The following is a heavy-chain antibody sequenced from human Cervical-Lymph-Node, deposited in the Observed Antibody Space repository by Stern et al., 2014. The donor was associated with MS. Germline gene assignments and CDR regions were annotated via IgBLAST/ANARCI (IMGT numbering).Heavy chain of an antibody. CDR1: GDSISSTSYY. V-gene: IGHV4-39*01. D-gene: IGHD4-17*01. J-gene: IGHJ4*02. CDR2: IHYGGST. Sequence: VQLQESGPGLVKPSETLSLTCTVSGDSISSTSYYWGWIRQPPGKGLEWIGRIHYGGSTSYKPSLKKRVTISAATSQDQFSPKLNSVTAADTAIYYCARHVAPTVTTDAFDDWAQGTLVTVSS. CDR3: ARHVAPTVTTDAFDD.